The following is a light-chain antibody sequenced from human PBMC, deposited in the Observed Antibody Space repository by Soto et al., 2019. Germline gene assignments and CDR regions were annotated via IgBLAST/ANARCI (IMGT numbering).Light chain of an antibody. J-gene: IGKJ4*01. CDR2: EVS. CDR3: QQHINWPLT. V-gene: IGKV3-11*01. Sequence: TQSPATLSFSPGETCSLTSRASQTVSSSLAWYQQKPGQAPRLLIYEVSNRATGIPARFSGSGSGADFTLTISSLEPGDFALYYCQQHINWPLTFGGGTKVDI. CDR1: QTVSSS.